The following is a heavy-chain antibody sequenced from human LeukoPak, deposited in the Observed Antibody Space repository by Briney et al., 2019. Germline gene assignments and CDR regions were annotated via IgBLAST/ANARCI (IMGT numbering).Heavy chain of an antibody. CDR3: ARFEKFYDSSVHYLDY. V-gene: IGHV4-59*01. CDR1: GGSISNYF. Sequence: SETLSLTCTVSGGSISNYFWTWIRQPPGKGLDWIGYTHSSGNTNYNPSLKSRVTMSEDTSKNQFSLKLTSVTAADTAIYYCARFEKFYDSSVHYLDYWGQGTLVTVSS. J-gene: IGHJ4*02. CDR2: THSSGNT. D-gene: IGHD3-22*01.